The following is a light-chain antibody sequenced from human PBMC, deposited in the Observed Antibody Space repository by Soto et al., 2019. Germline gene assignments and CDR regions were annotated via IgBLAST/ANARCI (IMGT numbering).Light chain of an antibody. CDR2: LGS. CDR1: QSLLHSNGYNY. V-gene: IGKV2-28*01. J-gene: IGKJ1*01. Sequence: DIVITQSPLSLPFTPGEPASISCRSSQSLLHSNGYNYLDWYLQKPGQSPQLLIYLGSNRASGVPDRFSGSGSVTYFTLKISRVEAEDVGVYYCMQSLETPWTFGQGTKVDI. CDR3: MQSLETPWT.